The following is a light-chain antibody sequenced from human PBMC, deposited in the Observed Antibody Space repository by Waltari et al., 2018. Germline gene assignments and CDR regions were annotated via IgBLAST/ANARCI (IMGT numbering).Light chain of an antibody. Sequence: DIQMTKSPSTLSASVGDRVTITCRASQSISSWLAWYQQKPGKAPKLLIYKASSLESGVPSRFSGSGSGTEFTLTISSLQPDDFATYYCQQYNSYPWTFGQGTKVEIK. CDR2: KAS. J-gene: IGKJ1*01. V-gene: IGKV1-5*03. CDR3: QQYNSYPWT. CDR1: QSISSW.